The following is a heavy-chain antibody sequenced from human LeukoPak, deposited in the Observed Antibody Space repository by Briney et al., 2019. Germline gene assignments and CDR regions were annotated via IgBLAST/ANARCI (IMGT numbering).Heavy chain of an antibody. CDR3: ARDYSSSWYGDHYYGMDV. J-gene: IGHJ6*02. V-gene: IGHV3-23*01. CDR2: ISGSGGST. Sequence: GGSLRLSCAASGFTFSSYAMSWVRQAPGKGLEWVSAISGSGGSTYYADSVKGRFTISRDNAKNSLYLQMNSLRAEDTAVYYCARDYSSSWYGDHYYGMDVWGQGTTVTVSS. D-gene: IGHD6-13*01. CDR1: GFTFSSYA.